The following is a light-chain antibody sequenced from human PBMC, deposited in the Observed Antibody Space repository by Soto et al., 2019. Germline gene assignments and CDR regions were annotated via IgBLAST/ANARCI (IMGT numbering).Light chain of an antibody. Sequence: QSALTQPASVSGSPGQSITISCTGTSSDVGSYNLVSWFQHHPGKAPKLMIYEGNKRPSGVSNRFSGSKSGNTASLTISGLQADDEADYYCCSYASSSTYVFGTGTKVTVL. CDR2: EGN. V-gene: IGLV2-23*01. J-gene: IGLJ1*01. CDR3: CSYASSSTYV. CDR1: SSDVGSYNL.